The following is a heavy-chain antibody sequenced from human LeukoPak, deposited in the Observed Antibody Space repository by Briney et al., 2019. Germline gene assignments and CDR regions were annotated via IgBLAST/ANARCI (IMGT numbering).Heavy chain of an antibody. V-gene: IGHV3-30-3*01. CDR1: GFTFSSYA. Sequence: GGSLRLSCAASGFTFSSYAMHWVRQAPGKGLEWVAVISYDGSNKYYADSVKGRFTISRDNSKNTLYLQMNSLRAEDTAVYYCARDHSVWSEPTPDYYYYYGTDVWGQGTTVTVSS. J-gene: IGHJ6*02. CDR3: ARDHSVWSEPTPDYYYYYGTDV. CDR2: ISYDGSNK. D-gene: IGHD6-19*01.